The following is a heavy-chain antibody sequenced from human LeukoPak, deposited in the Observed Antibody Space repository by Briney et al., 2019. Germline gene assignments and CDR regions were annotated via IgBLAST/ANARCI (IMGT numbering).Heavy chain of an antibody. V-gene: IGHV4-39*01. CDR3: AGHWSYYYYYMDV. Sequence: SETLSLTCTVSGVSISSSSYYWGWIRQPPGKGLEWIGSIYYSANTFYNPSLKSRVTLSVDTSQNQLSLKLSSVTAADTAVYYCAGHWSYYYYYMDVWGKGTTVTVSS. J-gene: IGHJ6*03. CDR2: IYYSANT. CDR1: GVSISSSSYY.